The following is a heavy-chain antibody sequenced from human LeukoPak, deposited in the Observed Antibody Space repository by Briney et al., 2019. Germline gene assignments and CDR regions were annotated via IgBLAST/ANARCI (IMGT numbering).Heavy chain of an antibody. J-gene: IGHJ4*02. D-gene: IGHD4-23*01. CDR2: IYTSGST. V-gene: IGHV4-61*02. Sequence: TTSETLSLTCTVSGGSISSGSYYWSWIQQPAGKGLEWIGRIYTSGSTNYNPSLKSRVTISVDTSKNQFSLKLSSVTAADTAVYYCARAGGNSIPDYWGQGTLVTVSS. CDR3: ARAGGNSIPDY. CDR1: GGSISSGSYY.